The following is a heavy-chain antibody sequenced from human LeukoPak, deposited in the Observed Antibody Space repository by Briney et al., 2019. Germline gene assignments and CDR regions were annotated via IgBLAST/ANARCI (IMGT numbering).Heavy chain of an antibody. Sequence: VASVKVSCKASGYIFTSYGISWVRQAPGQGLEWMGWISAYNGNTNYAQKLQGRVTMTTDTSTSTAYMELRSLRSDDTAVYYCARAALYCSSTSCYQLRYYYYMDVWGKGTTVTVSS. CDR3: ARAALYCSSTSCYQLRYYYYMDV. V-gene: IGHV1-18*01. CDR1: GYIFTSYG. CDR2: ISAYNGNT. J-gene: IGHJ6*03. D-gene: IGHD2-2*01.